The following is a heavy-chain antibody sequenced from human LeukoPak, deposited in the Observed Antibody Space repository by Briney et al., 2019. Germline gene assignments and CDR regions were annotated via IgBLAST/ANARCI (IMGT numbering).Heavy chain of an antibody. CDR3: ARDDEVVAANSDAAFDI. CDR2: INPSGGST. J-gene: IGHJ3*02. Sequence: ASVKVSCKASGYTFTSYYTHWVRQAPGQGLEWMGIINPSGGSTSYAQKFQGRVTMTRDTSTSTVYMELSSLRSEDTAVYYCARDDEVVAANSDAAFDIWGQGTMVTVSS. CDR1: GYTFTSYY. D-gene: IGHD2-15*01. V-gene: IGHV1-46*01.